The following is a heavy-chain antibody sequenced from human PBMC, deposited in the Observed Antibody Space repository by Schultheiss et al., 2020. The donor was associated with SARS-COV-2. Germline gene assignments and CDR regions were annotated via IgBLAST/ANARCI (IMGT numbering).Heavy chain of an antibody. V-gene: IGHV4-38-2*01. CDR2: IYHSGST. CDR3: ARVGNYGGNCGSLDY. J-gene: IGHJ4*02. CDR1: GYSISSGYY. D-gene: IGHD4-23*01. Sequence: SETLSLTCAVSGYSISSGYYCGWIRQPPGKGLEWIGSIYHSGSTYYNPSLKSRVTISVDTSKNQFSLKLNTVTAEDTAVYYCARVGNYGGNCGSLDYWGQGTLVTVSS.